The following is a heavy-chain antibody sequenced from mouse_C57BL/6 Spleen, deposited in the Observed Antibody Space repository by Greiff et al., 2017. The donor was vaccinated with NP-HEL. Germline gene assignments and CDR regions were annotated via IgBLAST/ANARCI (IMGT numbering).Heavy chain of an antibody. Sequence: VQLKESGAELVRPGASVTLSCKASGYTFTDYEMHWVKQTPVHGLEWIGAIDPETGGTAYNQKFKGKAILTADKSSSTAYMELRSLTSEDSAVYYCTRARLYYGSSYYFDYWGQGTTLTVSS. CDR1: GYTFTDYE. J-gene: IGHJ2*01. V-gene: IGHV1-15*01. CDR3: TRARLYYGSSYYFDY. D-gene: IGHD1-1*01. CDR2: IDPETGGT.